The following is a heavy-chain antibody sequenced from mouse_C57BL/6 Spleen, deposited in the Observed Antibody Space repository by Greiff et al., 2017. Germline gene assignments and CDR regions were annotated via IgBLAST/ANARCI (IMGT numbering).Heavy chain of an antibody. Sequence: QVQLQQPGAELVKPGASVKMSCKASGYTFTSSWITWVKQRPGQGLEWIGDIYPGSGSTNYNEKFKSKATLTVDTSSSTAYMQLSSLTSEDSAVYYGARDDGYPYYFDYWGQGTTLTVSS. CDR3: ARDDGYPYYFDY. V-gene: IGHV1-55*01. CDR2: IYPGSGST. D-gene: IGHD2-3*01. CDR1: GYTFTSSW. J-gene: IGHJ2*01.